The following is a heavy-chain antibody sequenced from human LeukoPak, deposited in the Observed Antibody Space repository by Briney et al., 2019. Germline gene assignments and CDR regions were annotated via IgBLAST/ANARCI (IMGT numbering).Heavy chain of an antibody. CDR1: GGSISGGKDF. D-gene: IGHD6-13*01. J-gene: IGHJ4*02. CDR2: IYYTGST. Sequence: SETLSLTCAVSGGSISGGKDFWGWIRQSPGKGLEWIGSIYYTGSTYYNPSLKSRVTISVDTSKSEFSLMVHSVTAADTAMYYCARRGITYSASFFDSWGQGTLVTVAS. CDR3: ARRGITYSASFFDS. V-gene: IGHV4-39*01.